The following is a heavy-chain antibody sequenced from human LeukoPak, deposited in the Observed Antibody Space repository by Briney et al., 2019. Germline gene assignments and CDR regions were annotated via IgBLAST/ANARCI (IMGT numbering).Heavy chain of an antibody. V-gene: IGHV3-30-3*01. D-gene: IGHD3-22*01. CDR1: GFTFSSYA. J-gene: IGHJ4*02. CDR3: AREPGRYYYDSSGFDY. CDR2: ISYDGSNK. Sequence: PGGSLRLSCAASGFTFSSYAMHGVRQAPGRGLEGVAVISYDGSNKYYADSVKGRFTISRDNSKNTLYLQMNSLRAEDTAVYYCAREPGRYYYDSSGFDYWGQGTLVTVSS.